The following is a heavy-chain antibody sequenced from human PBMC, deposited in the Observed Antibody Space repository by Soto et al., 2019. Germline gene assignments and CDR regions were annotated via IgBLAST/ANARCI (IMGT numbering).Heavy chain of an antibody. CDR3: ARGWVPPQGRGPFDY. V-gene: IGHV1-18*04. J-gene: IGHJ4*02. CDR1: GYTFTSYG. Sequence: ASVKVSCKASGYTFTSYGISWVRQAPGQGLEWMGWISAYNGNTNYAQKLQGRVTMTTDTSTNTAYMELRSLTSDDTAVYSCARGWVPPQGRGPFDYWGQGTLVTVSS. D-gene: IGHD1-1*01. CDR2: ISAYNGNT.